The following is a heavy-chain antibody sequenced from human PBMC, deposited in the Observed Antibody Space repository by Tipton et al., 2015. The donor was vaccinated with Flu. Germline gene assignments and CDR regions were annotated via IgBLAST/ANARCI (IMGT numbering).Heavy chain of an antibody. V-gene: IGHV4-39*07. CDR2: IYYSGST. J-gene: IGHJ3*02. D-gene: IGHD6-13*01. CDR1: GGSISSSSYY. CDR3: AAGYSGSWYTGAFDI. Sequence: TLSFTCTVSGGSISSSSYYWGWIRQPPGKGLEWIGSIYYSGSTYYNPSLKSRVTISVDTSKNQFSLKLSSVTAADTAVYYCAAGYSGSWYTGAFDIWGQGTMVTVSS.